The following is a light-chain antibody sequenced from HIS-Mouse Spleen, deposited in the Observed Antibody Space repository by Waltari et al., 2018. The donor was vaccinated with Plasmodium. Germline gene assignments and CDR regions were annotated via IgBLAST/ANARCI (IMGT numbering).Light chain of an antibody. CDR1: QSISSY. J-gene: IGKJ1*01. CDR2: AAS. V-gene: IGKV1-39*01. CDR3: QQSYSTWT. Sequence: DIQMTQSPSSLSASVGDRVTITCRATQSISSYLNWYQQKPGKALKLLIYAASSLQSVVPSRCSGRGAGTDSTLTISSLQPEDFATYYCQQSYSTWTFGQGTKVESK.